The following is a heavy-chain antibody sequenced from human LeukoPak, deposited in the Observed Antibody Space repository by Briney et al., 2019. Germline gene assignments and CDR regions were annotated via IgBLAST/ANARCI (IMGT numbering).Heavy chain of an antibody. V-gene: IGHV3-23*01. CDR3: AKDYSDSRVGDVFFEY. J-gene: IGHJ4*02. CDR1: GLTFSNYA. Sequence: PGGSLRLSCAASGLTFSNYAMSWFRQAPGKGLEWVSSITSGFTPHYADSVKGRFTISRDNSKNTFHLQMNSLRAEDTAVYYCAKDYSDSRVGDVFFEYWGQGTLVTVSS. D-gene: IGHD1-26*01. CDR2: ITSGFTP.